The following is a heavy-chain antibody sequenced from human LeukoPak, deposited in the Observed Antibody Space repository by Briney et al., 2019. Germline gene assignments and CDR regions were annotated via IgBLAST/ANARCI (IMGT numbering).Heavy chain of an antibody. CDR1: GGSISSSSYY. CDR3: ARVGGITMIVVLITDAFDI. Sequence: SETLSLTCTVSGGSISSSSYYWGWIRQPPGKGLEWIGSTYCSGSTYYNPSLKSRVTISVDTSKNQFSLKLRSVTAADTAVYYCARVGGITMIVVLITDAFDIWGQGTMVTVSS. V-gene: IGHV4-39*07. D-gene: IGHD3-22*01. CDR2: TYCSGST. J-gene: IGHJ3*02.